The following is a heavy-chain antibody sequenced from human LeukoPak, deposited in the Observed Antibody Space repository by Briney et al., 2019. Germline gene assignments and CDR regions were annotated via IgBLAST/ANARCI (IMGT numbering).Heavy chain of an antibody. D-gene: IGHD6-13*01. CDR2: IYYSGST. V-gene: IGHV4-59*01. Sequence: SETLSLTCTVSGGSISSYYWSWIRQPPRKGLEWIGYIYYSGSTNYNPSLKSRVTISVDTSKNQFSLKLSSVTAADTAVYYCARAPLGYSADYWGQGTLVIVSS. CDR3: ARAPLGYSADY. J-gene: IGHJ4*02. CDR1: GGSISSYY.